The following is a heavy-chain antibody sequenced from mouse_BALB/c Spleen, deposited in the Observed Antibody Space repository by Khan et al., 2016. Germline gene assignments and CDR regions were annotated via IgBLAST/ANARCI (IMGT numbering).Heavy chain of an antibody. D-gene: IGHD1-2*01. J-gene: IGHJ3*01. CDR3: APYGRGFAY. CDR1: GFNIKDTY. Sequence: VQLQQSGAELVKPGASVKLSCTASGFNIKDTYMHWLKQRPEQGLEWIGRIDPANGNTIYDPKFQGKATITSDTSSNTAYLQLSSLTSEDTAVYYGAPYGRGFAYWGQGTLVTVSA. CDR2: IDPANGNT. V-gene: IGHV14-3*02.